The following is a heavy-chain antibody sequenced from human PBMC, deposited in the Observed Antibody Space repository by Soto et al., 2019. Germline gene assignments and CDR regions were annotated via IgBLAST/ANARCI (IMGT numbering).Heavy chain of an antibody. CDR2: IYYSGST. CDR3: ARVGYWRGGSCYSVGWFDP. V-gene: IGHV4-31*03. J-gene: IGHJ5*02. Sequence: QVQLQESGPGLVKPSQTLSLTCTVSGGSISSGGYYWSWIRQHPGKGLEWIGYIYYSGSTYYNPSLKSRGNRSVDTSKNQVPLKLSSVTAADTAGYYGARVGYWRGGSCYSVGWFDPWGQGTLVTGSS. CDR1: GGSISSGGYY. D-gene: IGHD2-15*01.